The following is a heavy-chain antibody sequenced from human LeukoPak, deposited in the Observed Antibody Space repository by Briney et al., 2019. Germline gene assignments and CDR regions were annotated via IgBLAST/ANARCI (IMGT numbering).Heavy chain of an antibody. Sequence: GGSLRLSCAASGFTFSNYAMTWVRQAPGKGLEWVSAISGSGGSTYYADSVKGRFTISRDNSKDTLYLQMNSLRAEDTAVYYCAKDKYYDSSGPDYWGQGTLVTVSS. V-gene: IGHV3-23*01. D-gene: IGHD3-22*01. CDR1: GFTFSNYA. J-gene: IGHJ4*02. CDR3: AKDKYYDSSGPDY. CDR2: ISGSGGST.